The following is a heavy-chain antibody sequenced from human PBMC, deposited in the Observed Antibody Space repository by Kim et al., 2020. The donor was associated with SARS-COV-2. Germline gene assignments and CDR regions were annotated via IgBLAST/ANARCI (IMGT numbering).Heavy chain of an antibody. J-gene: IGHJ6*02. CDR3: ARGSEGITMIVVVKPYYYYCMDV. Sequence: SETLSLTCAVYGGSFSGYYWSWIRQPPGKGLEWIGEINHSGSTNYNPSLKSRVTISVDTSKNQFSLKLSSVTAADTAVYYCARGSEGITMIVVVKPYYYYCMDVWGQGTTVTVSS. CDR2: INHSGST. CDR1: GGSFSGYY. V-gene: IGHV4-34*01. D-gene: IGHD3-22*01.